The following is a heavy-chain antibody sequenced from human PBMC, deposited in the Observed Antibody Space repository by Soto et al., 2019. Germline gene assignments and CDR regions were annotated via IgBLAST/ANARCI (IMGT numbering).Heavy chain of an antibody. CDR3: QRDVAHYGSGSYAFDI. CDR1: GGSISSYY. CDR2: IYYSGST. J-gene: IGHJ3*02. V-gene: IGHV4-59*01. D-gene: IGHD3-10*01. Sequence: PSETLSLTCTVSGGSISSYYSSWIRQPPGKGLEWIGYIYYSGSTNYNPSLKSRVTISVDTSKNQFSLKLSSVTAADPAVYYCQRDVAHYGSGSYAFDIWGQGTMVTVS.